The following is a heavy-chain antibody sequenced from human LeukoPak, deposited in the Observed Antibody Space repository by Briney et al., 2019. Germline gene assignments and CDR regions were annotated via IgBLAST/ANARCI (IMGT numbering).Heavy chain of an antibody. J-gene: IGHJ4*02. D-gene: IGHD3-16*02. V-gene: IGHV4-59*06. CDR3: ARDSFGGVIDY. CDR1: GGSISSYY. Sequence: SETLSLTCTVSGGSISSYYWSWIRQHPGKGLEWIGYIYYSGSTYYNPSLKSRVTISVDTSKNQFSLKLSSVTAADTAVYYCARDSFGGVIDYWGQGTLVTVSS. CDR2: IYYSGST.